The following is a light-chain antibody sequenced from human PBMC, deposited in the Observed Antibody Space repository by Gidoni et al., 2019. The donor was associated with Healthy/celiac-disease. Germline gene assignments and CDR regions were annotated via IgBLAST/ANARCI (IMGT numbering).Light chain of an antibody. CDR3: QQRSNWLPNT. V-gene: IGKV3-11*01. CDR1: QSVSSY. CDR2: DAS. J-gene: IGKJ2*01. Sequence: EIVLTQSPATLSLSPGERATLSCRASQSVSSYLAWYQQKPGQAPRLLIYDASNRATGIPARFSGSGSGTDFTLTISSLEPEDFAVYYCQQRSNWLPNTFGQXTKLEIK.